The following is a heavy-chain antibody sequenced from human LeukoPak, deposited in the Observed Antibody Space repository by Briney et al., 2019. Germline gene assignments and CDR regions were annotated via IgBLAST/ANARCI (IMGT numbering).Heavy chain of an antibody. J-gene: IGHJ6*02. D-gene: IGHD2-15*01. CDR3: ARARGYCSGGSCYPQVHYYYGMDV. CDR2: IYYSGST. CDR1: GGSISNYY. V-gene: IGHV4-59*08. Sequence: PSETLSLTCTVSGGSISNYYWSWSRQPPGKGLEWIGYIYYSGSTNYNPSLKSRVTISVDTSKNQFSLKLSSVTAADTAVYYCARARGYCSGGSCYPQVHYYYGMDVWGQGTTVTVSS.